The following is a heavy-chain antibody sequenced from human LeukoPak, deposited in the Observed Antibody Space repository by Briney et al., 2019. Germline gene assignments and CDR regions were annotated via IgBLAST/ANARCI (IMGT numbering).Heavy chain of an antibody. CDR1: GFTFSSYW. Sequence: PGGSLRLSCAASGFTFSSYWMHWVRQAPGKGLVWVSRINSDGSGTTYADSVKGRFTISRDNAKNTLYLQMNSLRAEDTAMYYCARVFSGWYFYFDSWGQGTLVTVSS. V-gene: IGHV3-74*01. CDR3: ARVFSGWYFYFDS. D-gene: IGHD6-19*01. J-gene: IGHJ4*02. CDR2: INSDGSGT.